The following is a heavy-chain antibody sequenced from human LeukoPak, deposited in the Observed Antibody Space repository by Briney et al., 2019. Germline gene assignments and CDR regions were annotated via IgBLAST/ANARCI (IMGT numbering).Heavy chain of an antibody. CDR2: VSGDGGRT. V-gene: IGHV3-43*02. J-gene: IGHJ3*02. CDR3: AKDLTSVYDAFNI. Sequence: PGGSLRPSCEAPGFTFNEYAIHWVRQPPGKGLEGASLVSGDGGRTFYTDSVKGRFTVSRDNSKNSLYLQMNSLRTEDTALYYCAKDLTSVYDAFNIWGQGTMVTVSS. CDR1: GFTFNEYA.